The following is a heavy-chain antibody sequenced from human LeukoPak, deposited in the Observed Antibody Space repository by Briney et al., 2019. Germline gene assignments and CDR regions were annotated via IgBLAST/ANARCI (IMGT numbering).Heavy chain of an antibody. CDR3: AKDLWFGEFLHY. CDR2: ISDDGSNE. Sequence: PGRSLRLSCAASGFTFSYYGMHWVRQAPGKGLEWVAAISDDGSNEYYADSVKGRFTISRDNSKNTLYPQMNSLRAEDTAVYYCAKDLWFGEFLHYWGQGTLVTVSS. J-gene: IGHJ4*02. V-gene: IGHV3-30*18. D-gene: IGHD3-10*01. CDR1: GFTFSYYG.